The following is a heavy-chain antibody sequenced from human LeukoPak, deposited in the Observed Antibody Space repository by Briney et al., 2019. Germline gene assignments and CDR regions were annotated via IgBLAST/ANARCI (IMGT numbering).Heavy chain of an antibody. V-gene: IGHV1-18*01. D-gene: IGHD1-1*01. CDR3: ARDDRTGDFDY. CDR2: ISAYNDNT. Sequence: ASVKVSCKASGYTFTSYGISWLRQPPGQGLEWMGWISAYNDNTNYAQKLQGRVTMTTDTSTSTAYMELRSLRYDDTAVYYCARDDRTGDFDYWGQGTLVTVSS. CDR1: GYTFTSYG. J-gene: IGHJ4*02.